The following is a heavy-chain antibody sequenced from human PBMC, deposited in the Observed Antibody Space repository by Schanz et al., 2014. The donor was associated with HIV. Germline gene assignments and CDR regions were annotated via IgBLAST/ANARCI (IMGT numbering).Heavy chain of an antibody. CDR2: IWYDGSQT. Sequence: QVRLVESGGGVVQPGTSVRLSCAASGFSFSKFGMHWVRQAPGKGLEGGAIIWYDGSQTRYTGSVKGRFTISRDNSKNILYLQMNSVRPEDTAVYFCAKGATRPDYFDSWGQGTLVTVSS. V-gene: IGHV3-33*03. D-gene: IGHD1-26*01. J-gene: IGHJ4*02. CDR1: GFSFSKFG. CDR3: AKGATRPDYFDS.